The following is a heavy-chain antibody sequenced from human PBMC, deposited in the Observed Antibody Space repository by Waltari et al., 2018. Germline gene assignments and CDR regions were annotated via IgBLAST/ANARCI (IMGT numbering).Heavy chain of an antibody. CDR2: INHNGST. CDR1: GGSFSGYY. J-gene: IGHJ6*03. D-gene: IGHD6-13*01. V-gene: IGHV4-34*04. CDR3: AGDLSDSSSWYEYYYYYMDV. Sequence: QVQLQQWGAGLLKPSETLSLTCAVSGGSFSGYYWSWIRQPPGKALEWIGEINHNGSTNNNPSRKSRGTRSVDTSKKQCSLKLGSGTAADTAVYYCAGDLSDSSSWYEYYYYYMDVWGKGTTVTVSS.